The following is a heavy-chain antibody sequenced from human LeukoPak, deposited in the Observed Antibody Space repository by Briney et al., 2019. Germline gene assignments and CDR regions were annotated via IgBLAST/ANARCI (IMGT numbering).Heavy chain of an antibody. V-gene: IGHV4-34*12. D-gene: IGHD2-15*01. CDR2: IIHSGST. CDR1: GGSFSGYY. Sequence: SETLSLTCAVYGGSFSGYYCSSIRQPPGKGLGWIGEIIHSGSTNYNPSLKSRVTISVDTSKNQFSLKLSSVTAADTAVYYCARGQGDCSGGSCYLFDYWGQGTLVTVSS. J-gene: IGHJ4*02. CDR3: ARGQGDCSGGSCYLFDY.